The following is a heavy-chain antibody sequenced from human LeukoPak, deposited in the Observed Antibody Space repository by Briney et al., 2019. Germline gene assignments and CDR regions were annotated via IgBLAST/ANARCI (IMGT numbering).Heavy chain of an antibody. Sequence: TGGSLRLSCAASGFTFINAWMRWVRQAPGRGLEWVGRIKSKTDGGTTDYAAPLKGRFTITRDDSKNTLYLQMNSLKTDDTAVYYCTTDNGDYGRAWWFDPWGQGTLVTVSS. D-gene: IGHD4-17*01. J-gene: IGHJ5*02. CDR3: TTDNGDYGRAWWFDP. CDR1: GFTFINAW. CDR2: IKSKTDGGTT. V-gene: IGHV3-15*01.